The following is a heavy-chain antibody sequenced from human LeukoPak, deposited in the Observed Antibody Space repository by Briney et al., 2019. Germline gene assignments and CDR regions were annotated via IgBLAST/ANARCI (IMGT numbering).Heavy chain of an antibody. D-gene: IGHD2-2*02. CDR2: IKQDGSEK. CDR3: AREGGGFCSGNSCYKAFDI. CDR1: GFTFSSYW. J-gene: IGHJ3*02. V-gene: IGHV3-7*01. Sequence: GGSLRLSCTASGFTFSSYWMTWVRQAPGKGLEWVANIKQDGSEKYYVDSVKGRFTISRDSANNSLYLQLNSLRAEATAVYYGAREGGGFCSGNSCYKAFDIWGEGPMVTVSS.